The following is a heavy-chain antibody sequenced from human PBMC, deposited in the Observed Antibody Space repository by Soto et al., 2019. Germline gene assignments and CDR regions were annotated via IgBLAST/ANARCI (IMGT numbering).Heavy chain of an antibody. Sequence: QVQLVQSGAEVKKPGSSVKVSCKASGGTFSSYAISWVRQAPGQGLEWMGGIIPIFGTANYAQKFQGRVTITADESTSTAYRELSSLRSEDTAVYYCASPYNDFWSGYYTFHYWGQGTLVTVSS. CDR2: IIPIFGTA. D-gene: IGHD3-3*01. V-gene: IGHV1-69*01. CDR1: GGTFSSYA. J-gene: IGHJ4*02. CDR3: ASPYNDFWSGYYTFHY.